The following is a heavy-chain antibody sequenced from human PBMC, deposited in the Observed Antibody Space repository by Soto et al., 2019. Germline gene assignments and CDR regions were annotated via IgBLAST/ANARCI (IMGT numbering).Heavy chain of an antibody. CDR3: TTAILYYGDYPEDWYFDL. J-gene: IGHJ2*01. Sequence: GGSLRLSCAASGFTFSNAWMNWVRQAPGKGLEWVGRIKSKTDGGTTDYAAPVKGRFTISRDDSKNTLYLQMNSLKTEDTAVYYCTTAILYYGDYPEDWYFDLWGRGTLVTVSS. D-gene: IGHD4-17*01. V-gene: IGHV3-15*07. CDR2: IKSKTDGGTT. CDR1: GFTFSNAW.